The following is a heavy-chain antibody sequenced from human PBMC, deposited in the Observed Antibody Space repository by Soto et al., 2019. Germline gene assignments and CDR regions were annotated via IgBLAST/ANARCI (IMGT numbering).Heavy chain of an antibody. CDR1: GGSFSGYY. D-gene: IGHD2-15*01. CDR3: ARGATRYCSGGSCYAPYYFDY. CDR2: INHSGST. Sequence: QVQLQQWGAGLLKPSETLSLTCAVYGGSFSGYYWSWIRQPPGKGLAWIGEINHSGSTNYNPSLKSRVTISVDTSKNQFSLKLSSVTAADTAVYYCARGATRYCSGGSCYAPYYFDYWGQGTLVTVSS. J-gene: IGHJ4*02. V-gene: IGHV4-34*01.